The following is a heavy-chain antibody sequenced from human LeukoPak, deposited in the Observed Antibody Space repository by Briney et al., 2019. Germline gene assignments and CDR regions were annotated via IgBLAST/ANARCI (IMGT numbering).Heavy chain of an antibody. D-gene: IGHD3-10*01. CDR1: GFTFSSYA. J-gene: IGHJ4*02. Sequence: GRSLRLSCAASGFTFSSYAMHWVRQAPGKGLEWVAVISYDGSNKYYADSVKGRFTISRDNSKNTLYLQMNSLRAEDTAVYYCAKNRGITMVRGVLPAANWGQGTLVTVSS. CDR3: AKNRGITMVRGVLPAAN. CDR2: ISYDGSNK. V-gene: IGHV3-30*18.